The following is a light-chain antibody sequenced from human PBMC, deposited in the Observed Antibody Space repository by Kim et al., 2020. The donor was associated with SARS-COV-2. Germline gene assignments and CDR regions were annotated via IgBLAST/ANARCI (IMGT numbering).Light chain of an antibody. CDR2: DAS. J-gene: IGKJ1*01. V-gene: IGKV1-5*01. CDR1: QSISRW. CDR3: QQYDTYSSWT. Sequence: SVGDRVTITCRASQSISRWLAWYQQKAGKAPKLLIYDASSLEGGVPSRFSGSGSGTHFALTISSLQPDDFATYYCQQYDTYSSWTFGQGTKVDIK.